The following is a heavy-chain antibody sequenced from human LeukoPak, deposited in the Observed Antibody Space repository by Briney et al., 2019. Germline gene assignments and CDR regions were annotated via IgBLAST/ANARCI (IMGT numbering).Heavy chain of an antibody. D-gene: IGHD2/OR15-2a*01. V-gene: IGHV4-34*01. CDR2: INHSGST. Sequence: SETLSLTCAVYGGSFSGYYWSWIRQPPGKGLEWIGEINHSGSTNYNPSLKSRVTVSVDTSKNQFSLKLSSVTAADTAVYYCASLSMAHWYYYYYMDVWGKGTTVTVSS. J-gene: IGHJ6*03. CDR3: ASLSMAHWYYYYYMDV. CDR1: GGSFSGYY.